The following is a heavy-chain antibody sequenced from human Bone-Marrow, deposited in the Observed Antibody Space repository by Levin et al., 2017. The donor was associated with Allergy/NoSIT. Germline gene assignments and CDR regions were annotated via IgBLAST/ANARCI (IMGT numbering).Heavy chain of an antibody. CDR3: ARDENRGYCSGGSCYRVAFDI. J-gene: IGHJ3*02. V-gene: IGHV3-21*01. CDR2: ITGSDSYI. CDR1: GFTFSTYS. Sequence: GGSLRLSCVASGFTFSTYSMHWVRQAPGKGLEWVSSITGSDSYIYQADSVRGRFTISRDNTKNSLYLQVDSLRAEDTAVYYCARDENRGYCSGGSCYRVAFDIWGQGTMVTVSS. D-gene: IGHD2-15*01.